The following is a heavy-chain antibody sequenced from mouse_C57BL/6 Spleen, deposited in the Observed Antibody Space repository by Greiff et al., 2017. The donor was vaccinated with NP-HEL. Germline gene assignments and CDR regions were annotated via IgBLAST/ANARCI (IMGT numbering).Heavy chain of an antibody. V-gene: IGHV1-80*01. D-gene: IGHD2-4*01. Sequence: QVHVKQSGAELVKPGASVKISCKASGYAFSRYWMNWVKQRPGKGLEWSGQIYPGDGDTNYNGKFKGKATLTADKSSSTAYMQLSSLTSEDSAVYFCARRKDYTWFAYWGQGTLVTVSA. J-gene: IGHJ3*01. CDR3: ARRKDYTWFAY. CDR1: GYAFSRYW. CDR2: IYPGDGDT.